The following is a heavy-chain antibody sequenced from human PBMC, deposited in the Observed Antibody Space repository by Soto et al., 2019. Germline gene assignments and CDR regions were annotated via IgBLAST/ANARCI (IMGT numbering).Heavy chain of an antibody. CDR3: ARVAGDYEEYFQH. CDR2: IYYSGST. CDR1: VGSISSYY. J-gene: IGHJ1*01. V-gene: IGHV4-59*12. D-gene: IGHD4-17*01. Sequence: SETLSLTCTVSVGSISSYYWSWIRQPPGKGLEWIGYIYYSGSTNYNPSLKSRVTISVDTSKNQFSLKLSSVTAADTAVYYCARVAGDYEEYFQHWGQGTLVTVSS.